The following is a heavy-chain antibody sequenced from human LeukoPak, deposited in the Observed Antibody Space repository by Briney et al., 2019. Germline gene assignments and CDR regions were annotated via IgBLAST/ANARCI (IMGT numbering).Heavy chain of an antibody. CDR1: GYTFTSYY. J-gene: IGHJ5*02. CDR2: IIPIFGTA. CDR3: ARGRAIRGRSDWFDP. D-gene: IGHD3-10*01. V-gene: IGHV1-69*13. Sequence: ASVKVSCKASGYTFTSYYMHWVRQAPGQGLEWMGGIIPIFGTANYAQKFQGRVTITADESTSTAYMELSSLRSEDTAVYYCARGRAIRGRSDWFDPWGQGTLVTVSS.